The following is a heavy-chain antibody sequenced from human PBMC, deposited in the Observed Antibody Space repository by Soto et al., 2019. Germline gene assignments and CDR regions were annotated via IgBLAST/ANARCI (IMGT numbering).Heavy chain of an antibody. D-gene: IGHD1-26*01. CDR3: ASLFIVGANTGGYYYGMDV. CDR1: GFTFSSYG. CDR2: IWYDGSNK. V-gene: IGHV3-33*01. J-gene: IGHJ6*02. Sequence: GGSLRLSCAASGFTFSSYGMHWVRQAPGKGLEWVAVIWYDGSNKYYADSVKGRFTISRDNSKNTLYLQMNSLRAEDTAVYYCASLFIVGANTGGYYYGMDVWGQGTTVTVSS.